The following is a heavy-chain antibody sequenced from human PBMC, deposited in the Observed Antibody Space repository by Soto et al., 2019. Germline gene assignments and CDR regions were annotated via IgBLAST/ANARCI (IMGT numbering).Heavy chain of an antibody. CDR3: ARDTAMSYFDY. Sequence: QVQLVESGGGVVQPGRSLRLSCAASGFTFSSYAMHWVRQAPGKGLEWVAVISYDGSNKYYADSVKGRFTISRDNSKNTLYLQMNSLRAEDTAVYYCARDTAMSYFDYWGQGTLVTVSS. CDR1: GFTFSSYA. D-gene: IGHD5-18*01. J-gene: IGHJ4*02. CDR2: ISYDGSNK. V-gene: IGHV3-30-3*01.